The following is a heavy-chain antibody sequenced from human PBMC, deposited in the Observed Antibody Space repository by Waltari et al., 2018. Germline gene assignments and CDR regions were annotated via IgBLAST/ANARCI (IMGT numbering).Heavy chain of an antibody. CDR3: TSGAIFGVVVNY. CDR1: GFTFSGSA. V-gene: IGHV3-73*02. CDR2: IRSKANSYAT. D-gene: IGHD3-3*01. J-gene: IGHJ4*02. Sequence: EVQLVESGGGLVQPGGSLKLSCAASGFTFSGSAMHWVRQASGKGLGWVGRIRSKANSYATAYAASVKGRFTISRDDSKNTAYLQMNSLKTEDTAVYYCTSGAIFGVVVNYWGQGTLVTVSS.